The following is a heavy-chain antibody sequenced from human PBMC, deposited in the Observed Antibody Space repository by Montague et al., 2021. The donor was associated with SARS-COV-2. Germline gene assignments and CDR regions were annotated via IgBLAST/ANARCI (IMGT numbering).Heavy chain of an antibody. CDR2: IDWDDAK. Sequence: VKPTQTLALTCTFSGFSLNSKGVCVTWIRQPPGGALESLARIDWDDAKFYNTSPKARLAVSKGASETQVVLKVTDLDPADTATYFCARMECGTVSSEEIWGQGIKVTVSS. CDR1: GFSLNSKGVC. D-gene: IGHD1-7*01. J-gene: IGHJ1*01. CDR3: ARMECGTVSSEEI. V-gene: IGHV2-70*16.